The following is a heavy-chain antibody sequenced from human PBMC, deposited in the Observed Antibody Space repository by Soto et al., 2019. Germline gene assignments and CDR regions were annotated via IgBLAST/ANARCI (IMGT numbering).Heavy chain of an antibody. CDR3: ARDRGFGVVITPFGY. Sequence: QVQLVQSGAEVKKPGASVKVSCKASGYTFTSYGISCVRQTPGQGLELMGWISAYNGNTNYAQKLQGRVTMTTDTSARTAYMELRSLRSDDTAVYYCARDRGFGVVITPFGYWGQRTLATVSS. CDR1: GYTFTSYG. V-gene: IGHV1-18*01. CDR2: ISAYNGNT. D-gene: IGHD3-3*01. J-gene: IGHJ4*02.